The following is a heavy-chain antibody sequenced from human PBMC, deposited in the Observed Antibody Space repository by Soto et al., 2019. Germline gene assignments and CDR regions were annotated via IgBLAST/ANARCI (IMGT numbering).Heavy chain of an antibody. CDR2: FWFTGTT. J-gene: IGHJ4*02. D-gene: IGHD3-10*01. Sequence: QLQLQESGPGLVKPSETLSLTCTVSGGSLSGSSYYWGWIRQPPGKGLEWIGSFWFTGTTYYNPSIKSRVNISVDTSSRQFSLHLGSVTAADTAVYFWARGGKRIRMIRGFDSWGQGTLVTVSS. V-gene: IGHV4-39*01. CDR1: GGSLSGSSYY. CDR3: ARGGKRIRMIRGFDS.